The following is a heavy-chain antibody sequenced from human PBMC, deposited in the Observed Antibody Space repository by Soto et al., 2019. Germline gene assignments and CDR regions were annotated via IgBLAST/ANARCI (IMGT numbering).Heavy chain of an antibody. V-gene: IGHV3-33*08. CDR1: GFPFSSYA. J-gene: IGHJ3*02. D-gene: IGHD3-16*01. CDR3: ARSVRGDASASGDSFDI. CDR2: IWPDGGNK. Sequence: QEQLAQSGGGVVEPGKSLGLSCAASGFPFSSYAIHWVRQAPGKGLEWVAIIWPDGGNKYYRDSVKGRFAISRDNSNNTLYLQMDSLRAEDTAIYYCARSVRGDASASGDSFDIWGQGTMVTVSS.